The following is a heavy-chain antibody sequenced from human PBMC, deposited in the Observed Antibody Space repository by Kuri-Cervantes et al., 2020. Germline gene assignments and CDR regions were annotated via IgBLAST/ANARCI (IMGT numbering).Heavy chain of an antibody. V-gene: IGHV3-9*01. CDR3: AKDREIAAAGMRGWFDP. D-gene: IGHD6-13*01. CDR2: ISWNSGSI. J-gene: IGHJ5*02. CDR1: GFTFSSYW. Sequence: LSLTCAASGFTFSSYWMHWVRQAPGKGLEWVSGISWNSGSIGYADSVKGRFTISRDNAKNSLYLQMNSLRAEDTALYYCAKDREIAAAGMRGWFDPWGQGTLVTVSS.